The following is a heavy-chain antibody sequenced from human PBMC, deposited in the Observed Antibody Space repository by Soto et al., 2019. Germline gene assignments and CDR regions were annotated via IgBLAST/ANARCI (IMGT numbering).Heavy chain of an antibody. D-gene: IGHD3-3*01. J-gene: IGHJ6*02. V-gene: IGHV1-69*13. CDR1: GGTFSSYA. CDR2: IIPIFGTA. CDR3: ARGSRPYYDFWSGPTPNYYYGMDV. Sequence: SVKVSCKASGGTFSSYAISWVRQAPGKGLEWMGGIIPIFGTANYAQKFQGRVTITADESTSTAYMELSSLRSEDTAVYYCARGSRPYYDFWSGPTPNYYYGMDVWGQGTTVTVSS.